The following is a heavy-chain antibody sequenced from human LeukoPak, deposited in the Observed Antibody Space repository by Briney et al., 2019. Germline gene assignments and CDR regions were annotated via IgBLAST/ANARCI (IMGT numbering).Heavy chain of an antibody. Sequence: ASVKVSCKASGYTFSDYYMHWVRQAPAQGLEWMGWISPNSVEKVYAQKFQGRVTMIRDTSISTAYMELSRLRSDDTAVYYCARKRGVGVDSNAFDIWGQGTMVTVSS. CDR2: ISPNSVEK. J-gene: IGHJ3*02. V-gene: IGHV1-2*02. CDR3: ARKRGVGVDSNAFDI. CDR1: GYTFSDYY. D-gene: IGHD2-21*02.